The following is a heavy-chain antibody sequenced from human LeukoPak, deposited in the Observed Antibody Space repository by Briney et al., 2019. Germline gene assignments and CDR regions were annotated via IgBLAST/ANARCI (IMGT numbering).Heavy chain of an antibody. CDR1: GFTFLNCF. V-gene: IGHV3-69-1*02. CDR3: ARGLDS. CDR2: ISTRGTI. Sequence: GGSLNLPHAACGFTFLNCFLKWVRQAPGKGLEWVSYISTRGTIYYANSVKGRFPSSRDEAKTSLYLQMNSLRAVDTAVYYYARGLDSWGQGTLVTVSS. J-gene: IGHJ4*02.